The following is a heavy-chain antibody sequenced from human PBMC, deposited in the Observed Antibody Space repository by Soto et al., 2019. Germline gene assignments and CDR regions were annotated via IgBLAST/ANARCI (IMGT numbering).Heavy chain of an antibody. D-gene: IGHD3-3*01. V-gene: IGHV5-51*01. CDR2: IYPGDSDT. CDR3: ARGVLQYLESYFDY. J-gene: IGHJ4*02. CDR1: GYSFSNYW. Sequence: GESLKISCQGSGYSFSNYWIGWVRQMPGKGLEWMGIIYPGDSDTTYSPSFQGQVTISADKSINTAFLQWSSLKASDTATYYCARGVLQYLESYFDYWGQGTLVTVSS.